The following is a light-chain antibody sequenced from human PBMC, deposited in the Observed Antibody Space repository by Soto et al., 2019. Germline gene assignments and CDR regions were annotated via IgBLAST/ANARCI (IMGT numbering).Light chain of an antibody. V-gene: IGLV2-23*02. CDR2: EVN. CDR3: CSYAGDTTFFV. Sequence: QAVVTQPASMSGSPGQSSTISCTGTSSDVGSYYPVSWFQQHPGKAPKLIIYEVNKRPSGVSDRFSGSKSGNTASLTISGLQAADEAEYYCCSYAGDTTFFVFGTGTKVTVL. J-gene: IGLJ1*01. CDR1: SSDVGSYYP.